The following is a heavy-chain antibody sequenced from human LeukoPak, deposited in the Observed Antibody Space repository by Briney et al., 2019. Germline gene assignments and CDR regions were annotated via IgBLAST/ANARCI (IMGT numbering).Heavy chain of an antibody. J-gene: IGHJ4*02. V-gene: IGHV4-59*01. CDR1: GGSISSYS. CDR2: MSYSGRT. Sequence: PSETLSLTCTVSGGSISSYSWSWIRQTPEKGLEWLGYMSYSGRTDYGPSLKSRVTMSVDTSKNQFSLKMSYVAASDTGVYYCARGYCRDDICQVFPYWGQGTLVTVSS. D-gene: IGHD2-21*02. CDR3: ARGYCRDDICQVFPY.